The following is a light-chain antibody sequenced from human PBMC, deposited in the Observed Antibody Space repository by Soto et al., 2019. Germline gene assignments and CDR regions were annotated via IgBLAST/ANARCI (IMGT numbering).Light chain of an antibody. CDR1: QTIRSW. CDR2: DAS. CDR3: QHYSSSSWT. V-gene: IGKV1-5*01. Sequence: DIQMAQSPSTRSGSLADRFTITCRASQTIRSWLAWYQQKPGKAPNLLIYDASSLESGVPSRFSGSGSGTEFTLTISSLQPDDSATYYCQHYSSSSWTFAQGTKVDI. J-gene: IGKJ1*01.